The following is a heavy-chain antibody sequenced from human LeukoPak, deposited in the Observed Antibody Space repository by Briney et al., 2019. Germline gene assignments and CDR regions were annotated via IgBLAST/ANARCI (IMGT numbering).Heavy chain of an antibody. CDR3: ARDRALSIPLDY. CDR2: ISSSSSYI. CDR1: GFTFSSYP. V-gene: IGHV3-21*01. J-gene: IGHJ4*02. Sequence: GESLRLSCAASGFTFSSYPMTWVRQAPGKGLEWVSSISSSSSYIYYADSVKGRFTISRDNAKNSLYLQMNSLRAEDTAVYYCARDRALSIPLDYWGQGTLVTVSS.